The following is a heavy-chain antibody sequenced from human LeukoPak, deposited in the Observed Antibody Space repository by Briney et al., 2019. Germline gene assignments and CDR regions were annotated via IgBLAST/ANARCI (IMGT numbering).Heavy chain of an antibody. CDR3: ARAFVVVTAIRVRYFDY. J-gene: IGHJ4*02. CDR2: IYHSGST. CDR1: GGSISSSNW. Sequence: SETLSLTCAVSGGSISSSNWWSWVRQPPGKGLEWIGEIYHSGSTNYNPSLKSRVTISVDKSKNQFSLKLSSVTAADTAVYYCARAFVVVTAIRVRYFDYWGQGTLVTVSS. V-gene: IGHV4-4*02. D-gene: IGHD2-21*02.